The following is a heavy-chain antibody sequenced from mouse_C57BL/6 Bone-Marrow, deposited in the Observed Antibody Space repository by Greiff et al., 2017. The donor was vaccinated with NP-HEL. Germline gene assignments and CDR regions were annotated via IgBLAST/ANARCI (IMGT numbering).Heavy chain of an antibody. CDR3: ARSRILLRYPYYFDY. Sequence: QVQLQQSGPELVKPGASVKISCKASGYAFSSSWMNWVKQRPGKGLEWIGRIYPGDGDTNYNGKFKGKATLTADKSSSTAYMQLSSLTSEDSAVYCCARSRILLRYPYYFDYWGQGTTLTVSS. CDR2: IYPGDGDT. CDR1: GYAFSSSW. D-gene: IGHD1-1*01. V-gene: IGHV1-82*01. J-gene: IGHJ2*01.